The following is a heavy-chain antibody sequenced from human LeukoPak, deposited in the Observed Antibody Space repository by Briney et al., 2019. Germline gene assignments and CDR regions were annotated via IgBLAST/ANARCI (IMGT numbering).Heavy chain of an antibody. D-gene: IGHD3-9*01. CDR2: INHSGST. CDR3: ARALRRYFDWLSPVYYYYGMDV. V-gene: IGHV4-34*01. Sequence: SETLSLTCAVYGGSFSGYYWSWIRQPPGKGLEWIGEINHSGSTNYNPSLKSRVTISVDTSKNQFSLKLSSVTAADTAVYYCARALRRYFDWLSPVYYYYGMDVWGRGTTVTVSS. J-gene: IGHJ6*02. CDR1: GGSFSGYY.